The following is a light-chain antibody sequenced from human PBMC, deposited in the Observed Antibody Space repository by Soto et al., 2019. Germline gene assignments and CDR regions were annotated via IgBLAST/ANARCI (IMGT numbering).Light chain of an antibody. Sequence: EIVMTQSPATLSVSPGERATLSCRASQSVSSDLAWYHQKPGQAPRLLIYGASTRATGIPARFSGSGSGTDFTLTINRLESEEFAVYYCQQYNNWPRTVGQGTKVDIK. CDR2: GAS. J-gene: IGKJ1*01. CDR1: QSVSSD. CDR3: QQYNNWPRT. V-gene: IGKV3-15*01.